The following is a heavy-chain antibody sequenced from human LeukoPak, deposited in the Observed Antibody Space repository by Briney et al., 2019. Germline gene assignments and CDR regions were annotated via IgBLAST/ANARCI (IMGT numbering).Heavy chain of an antibody. CDR3: ARQTGDKGIDY. J-gene: IGHJ4*02. CDR2: INPGDSDT. Sequence: GESLKISCKGSGYSFSNYWIGWVRQMPGKGLEWMGIINPGDSDTRYSPSFQGQATISADKSINTAYLQWSSLRASDTAIYYCARQTGDKGIDYWGQGTLVTVSS. CDR1: GYSFSNYW. V-gene: IGHV5-51*01. D-gene: IGHD7-27*01.